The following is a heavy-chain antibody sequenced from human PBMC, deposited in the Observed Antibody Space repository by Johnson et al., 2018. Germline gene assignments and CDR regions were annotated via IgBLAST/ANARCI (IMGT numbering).Heavy chain of an antibody. V-gene: IGHV3-33*01. CDR2: IWYDGSNK. D-gene: IGHD5-12*01. J-gene: IGHJ6*03. Sequence: QVQLVESGGGVVQXGRSLRLXCAASGFTFSSYGMHWVRQAPGKGLEWVAVIWYDGSNKYYADSVKGRFTIPRDNSKNTLYLQMNSRRAEDTAGYYCARDATDSGYEDSYYYYMDVWGKGTTVTVSS. CDR3: ARDATDSGYEDSYYYYMDV. CDR1: GFTFSSYG.